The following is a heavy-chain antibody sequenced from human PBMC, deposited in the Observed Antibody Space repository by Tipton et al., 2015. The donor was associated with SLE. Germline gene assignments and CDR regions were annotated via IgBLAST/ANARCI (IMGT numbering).Heavy chain of an antibody. CDR1: GYSISSGYS. D-gene: IGHD2-2*02. J-gene: IGHJ4*02. CDR3: ASSQYCSDSSCYSFDY. V-gene: IGHV4-38-2*02. Sequence: LRLSCTVSGYSISSGYSWGWIRQPPGKGLEWIGSMFHGGSTYYNPSLKSRVTISVDTSKNQFSLKLSSVTAADTAVYHCASSQYCSDSSCYSFDYWGQGTLVSVSS. CDR2: MFHGGST.